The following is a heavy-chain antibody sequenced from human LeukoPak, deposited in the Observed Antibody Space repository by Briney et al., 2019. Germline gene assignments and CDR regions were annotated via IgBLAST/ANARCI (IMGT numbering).Heavy chain of an antibody. J-gene: IGHJ3*02. CDR1: GGSLSSGGYS. CDR3: ARGTMVRGVADAFDI. Sequence: SQTLSLTCAVSGGSLSSGGYSGSWIRHPPGKGLEWIGYIYHSGSTYYNPSLKSRVTISVDRSKNKFSLKLSSVTAADTAVYYCARGTMVRGVADAFDIWGQGTMVTVSS. V-gene: IGHV4-30-2*01. D-gene: IGHD3-10*01. CDR2: IYHSGST.